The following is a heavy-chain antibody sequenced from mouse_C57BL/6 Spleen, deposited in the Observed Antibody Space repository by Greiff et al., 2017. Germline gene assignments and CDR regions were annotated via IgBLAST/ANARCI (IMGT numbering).Heavy chain of an antibody. CDR2: ISYSGST. D-gene: IGHD1-1*01. CDR1: GYSITSGYD. V-gene: IGHV3-1*01. Sequence: DVQLQESGPGMVKPSQSLSLTCPVTGYSITSGYDWHWIRHFPGNKLEWMGYISYSGSTNYNPSLKSRISITHDTSKNHFFLKLNSVTTEDTATYYCARRITTVVGRYFDYWGQGTTLTVSS. J-gene: IGHJ2*01. CDR3: ARRITTVVGRYFDY.